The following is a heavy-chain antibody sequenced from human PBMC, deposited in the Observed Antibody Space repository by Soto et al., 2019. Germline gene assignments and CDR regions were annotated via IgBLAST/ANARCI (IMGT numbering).Heavy chain of an antibody. D-gene: IGHD3-10*01. CDR3: AAPSRPPIRFGPRY. Sequence: EVQLLESGGGLVQPGGSLRLSCAASGFTFSSYAMSWVRQAPGKGLEWVSAISGSGGSTYYADSVKGRFTISRDNSKNTLYLQMNSLRAEDTAVYYCAAPSRPPIRFGPRYWGQGTLVTVSS. V-gene: IGHV3-23*01. J-gene: IGHJ4*02. CDR2: ISGSGGST. CDR1: GFTFSSYA.